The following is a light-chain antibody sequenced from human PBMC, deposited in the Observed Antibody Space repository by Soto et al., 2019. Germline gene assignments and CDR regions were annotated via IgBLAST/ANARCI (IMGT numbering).Light chain of an antibody. CDR2: DAS. J-gene: IGKJ5*01. CDR3: QQRSNWPT. V-gene: IGKV3-11*01. Sequence: EIVLTQSPATLSLSPGERATLSCRASQSISFYLTWYQHKPGQAPRLLIYDASNRATGIPARFSGSGYGTDFTLTISSLEPEDFAVYYCQQRSNWPTFCQGTRLEIK. CDR1: QSISFY.